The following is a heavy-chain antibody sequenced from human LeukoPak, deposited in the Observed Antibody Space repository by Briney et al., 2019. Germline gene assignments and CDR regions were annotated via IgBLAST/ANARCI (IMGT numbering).Heavy chain of an antibody. CDR1: VNTFTSDYF. CDR3: ARETTGTGGFDS. D-gene: IGHD1-1*01. J-gene: IGHJ4*02. V-gene: IGHV1-46*01. CDR2: INPGSGFT. Sequence: ASVKVSCKTSVNTFTSDYFIHWVRPAPGQGLEWMGVINPGSGFTSNAARFRGRVTLTRDMSTSTVCMDLNTLRSEDTAVYHCARETTGTGGFDSWGQGTLVTVSS.